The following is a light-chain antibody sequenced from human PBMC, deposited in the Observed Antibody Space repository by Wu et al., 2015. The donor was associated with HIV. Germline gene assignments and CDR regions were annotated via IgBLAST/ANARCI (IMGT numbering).Light chain of an antibody. CDR1: QDIVNY. CDR3: QQHDNLPLT. Sequence: DIQMTQSPSSLSTSIGDRVSIICQASQDIVNYVNWYQQKPGKAPKLLIYGASNLQTGVPSRFSGSGYGTDFTLTISSLQPEDIATYYCQQHDNLPLTFGPGTKMDI. CDR2: GAS. J-gene: IGKJ3*01. V-gene: IGKV1-33*01.